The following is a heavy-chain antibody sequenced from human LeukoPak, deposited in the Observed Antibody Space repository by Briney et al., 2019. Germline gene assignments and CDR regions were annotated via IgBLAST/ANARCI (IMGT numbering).Heavy chain of an antibody. J-gene: IGHJ6*02. CDR3: AKDLHGVGVVVAAAYYGMDV. CDR2: ISGSGGST. CDR1: GFTFSSYA. V-gene: IGHV3-23*01. D-gene: IGHD2-15*01. Sequence: GGSLRLSCAASGFTFSSYAMSWVRQAPGMGLEGVSAISGSGGSTYYADSVKGRFTISRDNSKNTLYLQMNSLRAEDTAVYYCAKDLHGVGVVVAAAYYGMDVWGQGTTVTVSS.